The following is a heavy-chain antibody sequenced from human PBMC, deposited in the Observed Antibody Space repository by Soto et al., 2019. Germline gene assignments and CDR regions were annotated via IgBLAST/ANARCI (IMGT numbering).Heavy chain of an antibody. CDR3: ARISYGRYCSSTSCYHTPYYYYYGMVV. V-gene: IGHV5-51*01. CDR1: GYSFTSYW. CDR2: IYPGDSDT. Sequence: GESLKISCKGSGYSFTSYWIGWVRQMPGKGLEWMGIIYPGDSDTRYSPSFQGQVTISADKSISTAYLQWSSLRASDTAMYYCARISYGRYCSSTSCYHTPYYYYYGMVVWGQGTTVTVSS. J-gene: IGHJ6*02. D-gene: IGHD2-2*01.